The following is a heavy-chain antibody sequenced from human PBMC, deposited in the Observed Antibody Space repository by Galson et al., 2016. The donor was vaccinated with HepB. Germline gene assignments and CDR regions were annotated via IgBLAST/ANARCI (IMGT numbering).Heavy chain of an antibody. CDR2: VNTGNGPT. CDR1: GYILTNYT. J-gene: IGHJ6*02. V-gene: IGHV1-3*04. D-gene: IGHD2-15*01. CDR3: PRGGKIFCSGGSVYSEGYCGMDV. Sequence: SVKVSCKASGYILTNYTMYWVRQAPGQRLEWLGWVNTGNGPTRYSQTFQGRVTITRDTSANMAYMELRSLRSEDTAVYYCPRGGKIFCSGGSVYSEGYCGMDVWGQGTTVTVSS.